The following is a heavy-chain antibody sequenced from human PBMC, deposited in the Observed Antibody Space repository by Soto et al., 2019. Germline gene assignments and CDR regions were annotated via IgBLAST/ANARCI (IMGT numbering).Heavy chain of an antibody. CDR1: GGSISPYY. CDR2: IYYSGVT. CDR3: VSHRNYIVVSGSYFDY. Sequence: SETLSLTCSVSGGSISPYYWSWIRQPPGKGLEWIESIYYSGVTHYNPSLKSRVTVSVDASKNQFSLKLTSMTAADTAVYFCVSHRNYIVVSGSYFDYWSQGTLVTVSS. V-gene: IGHV4-59*05. J-gene: IGHJ4*02. D-gene: IGHD6-19*01.